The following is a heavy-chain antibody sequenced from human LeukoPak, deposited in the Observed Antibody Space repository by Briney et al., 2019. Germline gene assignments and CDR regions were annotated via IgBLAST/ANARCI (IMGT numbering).Heavy chain of an antibody. J-gene: IGHJ5*02. CDR1: GGTFSSYA. CDR3: ARDAHNGYEYHDWLDP. Sequence: SVKVSCKASGGTFSSYAISWVRQAPGQGLEWMGGIIPIFGTANYAQKFQGRVTITTDESTSTAYMELSSLRSEDTAVYYCARDAHNGYEYHDWLDPWGPGTVVTVSS. V-gene: IGHV1-69*05. CDR2: IIPIFGTA. D-gene: IGHD5-12*01.